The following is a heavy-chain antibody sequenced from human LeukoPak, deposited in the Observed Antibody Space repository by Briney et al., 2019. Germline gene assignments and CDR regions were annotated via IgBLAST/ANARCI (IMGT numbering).Heavy chain of an antibody. Sequence: NPSETLSLTCTVSGGSISSGGYYWSWIRQHPGKGLEWIGYIYYSGSTYYNPSLKSRVTISVDTSKNQFSLKTTSVTAADTAIYFCARRKATEGGGAFDIWGQGTTVTVSS. CDR2: IYYSGST. CDR3: ARRKATEGGGAFDI. V-gene: IGHV4-31*03. J-gene: IGHJ3*02. CDR1: GGSISSGGYY. D-gene: IGHD1-14*01.